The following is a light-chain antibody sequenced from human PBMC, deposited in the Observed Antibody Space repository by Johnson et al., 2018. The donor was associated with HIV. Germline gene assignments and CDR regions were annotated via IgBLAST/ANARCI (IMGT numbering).Light chain of an antibody. V-gene: IGLV1-51*01. Sequence: QSVLTQPPSVSAAPGHQVTISCSGSSSNIANNYVSWYQQFPGTAPKLLIYDNNKRPSGIPDRFSGSKSGTSATLGITGLQTGDEADYYCGTWDSSLRVGFFGTGSKVTVL. J-gene: IGLJ1*01. CDR3: GTWDSSLRVGF. CDR1: SSNIANNY. CDR2: DNN.